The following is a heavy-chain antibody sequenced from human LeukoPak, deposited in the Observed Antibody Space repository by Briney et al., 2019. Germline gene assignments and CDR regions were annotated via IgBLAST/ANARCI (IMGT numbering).Heavy chain of an antibody. J-gene: IGHJ4*02. CDR2: ISAYNGNT. D-gene: IGHD6-6*01. V-gene: IGHV1-18*01. Sequence: GASVKVSFKASGYTFTSYGISWVRQAPGQGREWMGWISAYNGNTNYAQKLQGRVTITTDTSTSTAYMELRSLRSDDTAVYYCARDSFPGSSSPGNYFDYWGQGTLVTVSS. CDR1: GYTFTSYG. CDR3: ARDSFPGSSSPGNYFDY.